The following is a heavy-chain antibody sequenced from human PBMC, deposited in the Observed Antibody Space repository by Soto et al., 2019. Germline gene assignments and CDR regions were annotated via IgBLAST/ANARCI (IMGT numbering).Heavy chain of an antibody. CDR3: AKEAGDH. J-gene: IGHJ4*02. CDR1: GGTFNTYA. CDR2: IIPIFGIK. D-gene: IGHD3-10*01. Sequence: QMQLVQSGAEVKERGSSVKLSCKTSGGTFNTYALTWVRQAPGQGLEWIGGIIPIFGIKNVAQRFQGRVTINADASLTTAYMEMTSLRSDDTAVDYCAKEAGDHWGQGTLVTVSS. V-gene: IGHV1-69*01.